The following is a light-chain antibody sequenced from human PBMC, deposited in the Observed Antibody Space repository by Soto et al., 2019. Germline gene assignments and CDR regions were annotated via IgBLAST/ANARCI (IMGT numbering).Light chain of an antibody. CDR2: GVS. V-gene: IGLV2-14*03. J-gene: IGLJ1*01. CDR3: SSYTSSSSYV. Sequence: QSALTQPASVSGSPGQSITISCTGTSIDVGHPYNYVSWYQQYPGKAPKLLILGVSNRPSGISGRFSGSKSGNTASLTISGLQAEDEADYYCSSYTSSSSYVFGTGTKLTVL. CDR1: SIDVGHPYNY.